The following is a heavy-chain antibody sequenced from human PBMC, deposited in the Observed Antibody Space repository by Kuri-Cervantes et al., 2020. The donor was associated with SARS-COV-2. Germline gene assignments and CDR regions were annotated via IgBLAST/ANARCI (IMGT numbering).Heavy chain of an antibody. V-gene: IGHV3-53*01. CDR1: GFTVSSNY. D-gene: IGHD2-2*01. CDR2: IYSGGST. CDR3: ARTYCSSTSCPRWFDP. Sequence: GESLKISCAASGFTVSSNYMSWVRQAPGKGLEWVSVIYSGGSTYYADSVKGRFTISRDNSKNTLYLQMNSLRAEDTAVYYCARTYCSSTSCPRWFDPWGQGTLVTVSS. J-gene: IGHJ5*02.